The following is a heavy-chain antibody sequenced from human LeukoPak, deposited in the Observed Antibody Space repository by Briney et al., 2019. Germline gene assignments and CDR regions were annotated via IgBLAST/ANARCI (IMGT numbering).Heavy chain of an antibody. CDR3: ATYSTGFDI. D-gene: IGHD6-19*01. J-gene: IGHJ3*02. Sequence: SETLSLTCAVYGGSFSGYYWTWIRQPPGKGLEWIGEINHRGSTHYNPSLKSRVTISVDTSKKQFSLKLSSVTAADTAVYYCATYSTGFDIWGQGTVVTVSS. V-gene: IGHV4-34*01. CDR1: GGSFSGYY. CDR2: INHRGST.